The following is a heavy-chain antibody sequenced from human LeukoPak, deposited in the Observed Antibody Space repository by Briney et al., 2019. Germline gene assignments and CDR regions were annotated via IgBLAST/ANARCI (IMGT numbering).Heavy chain of an antibody. CDR1: GDSVSSNSAT. Sequence: SQTLSLTCAISGDSVSSNSATWTWIRQSPSRGLEWLGRTFYSSKWYSDYALSVKSRITINPDTSKNQFSLQLYSVTPEDTAVYYCARGNRYCYDSSGYFPTTKFDYWGQGTLVTVSS. V-gene: IGHV6-1*01. CDR2: TFYSSKWYS. D-gene: IGHD3-22*01. J-gene: IGHJ4*02. CDR3: ARGNRYCYDSSGYFPTTKFDY.